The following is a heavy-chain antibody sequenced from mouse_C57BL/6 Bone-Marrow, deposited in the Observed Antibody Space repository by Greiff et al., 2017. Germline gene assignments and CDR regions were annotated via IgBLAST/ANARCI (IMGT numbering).Heavy chain of an antibody. CDR1: GYTFTSYG. CDR2: IYPRSGNT. V-gene: IGHV1-81*01. D-gene: IGHD1-1*01. J-gene: IGHJ2*01. Sequence: VKLVESGAELARPGASVKLSCKASGYTFTSYGISWVKQRPGQGLEWIGEIYPRSGNTYYNEKFKGKATLTADKSSSTAYMELRSLTSEDSAVYFCAREITTVVGYWGQGTTLTVSS. CDR3: AREITTVVGY.